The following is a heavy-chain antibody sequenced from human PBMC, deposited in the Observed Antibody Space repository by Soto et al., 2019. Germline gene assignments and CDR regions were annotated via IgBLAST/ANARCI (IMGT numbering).Heavy chain of an antibody. Sequence: VASVKVSCKASGGTFSSYTISWVRQAPGQGLEWMGRIIPILGIANYAQKFQGRVTITADKSTSTAYMELSSPRSEDTAVYYCARESPGASTTRFDYWGQGTLVTVSS. J-gene: IGHJ4*02. CDR1: GGTFSSYT. D-gene: IGHD2-2*01. CDR2: IIPILGIA. V-gene: IGHV1-69*04. CDR3: ARESPGASTTRFDY.